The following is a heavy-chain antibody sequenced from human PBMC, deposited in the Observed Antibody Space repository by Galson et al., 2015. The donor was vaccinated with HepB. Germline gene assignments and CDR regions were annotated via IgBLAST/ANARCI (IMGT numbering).Heavy chain of an antibody. J-gene: IGHJ3*02. V-gene: IGHV6-1*01. Sequence: CAISGDSVSSTSAAWNWIRQSPSRGLEWLGRTYYRSKWYNDYAVSVKSRITINPDTSKNQFSLKLNSVTPEDTAVYYCARFYYYDSSGYYYNAFDIWGQGTMVTVSS. CDR3: ARFYYYDSSGYYYNAFDI. CDR1: GDSVSSTSAA. CDR2: TYYRSKWYN. D-gene: IGHD3-22*01.